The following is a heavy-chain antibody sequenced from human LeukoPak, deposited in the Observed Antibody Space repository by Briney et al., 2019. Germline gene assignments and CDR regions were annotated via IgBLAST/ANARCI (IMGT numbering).Heavy chain of an antibody. CDR3: ARDFARRGYSYGWGYFDL. V-gene: IGHV3-21*01. D-gene: IGHD5-18*01. CDR1: GFTFSSYN. CDR2: ISSSSRYI. J-gene: IGHJ2*01. Sequence: GGSLRLSCAASGFTFSSYNMNWVRQAPGKGLEWVSSISSSSRYIYYADSVKGRFTISRDNAKNSLYLQMNSLRAEDTAVYYCARDFARRGYSYGWGYFDLWGRGTLVTVSS.